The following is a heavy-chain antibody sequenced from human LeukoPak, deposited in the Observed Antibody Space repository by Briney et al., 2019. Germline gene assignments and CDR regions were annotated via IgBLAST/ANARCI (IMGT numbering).Heavy chain of an antibody. Sequence: SETLSLTCTVSGGSISSTSYYWGWIRQPPGKGLEWIGNIYYSGSTYYNPSLKSRVTISVDTSKNQFSLKLSSVAAADTAVYYCARDTVAAPHMDVWGKGTTVTVSS. CDR2: IYYSGST. V-gene: IGHV4-39*07. CDR1: GGSISSTSYY. D-gene: IGHD4-23*01. J-gene: IGHJ6*03. CDR3: ARDTVAAPHMDV.